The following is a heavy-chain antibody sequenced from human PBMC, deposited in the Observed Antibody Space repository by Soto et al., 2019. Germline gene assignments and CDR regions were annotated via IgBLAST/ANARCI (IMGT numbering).Heavy chain of an antibody. CDR1: GFTFSSYS. CDR2: ISSSSSYI. J-gene: IGHJ4*02. CDR3: ARDLYSGAAAGPFDY. D-gene: IGHD6-13*01. V-gene: IGHV3-21*01. Sequence: PGGSLRLSCAASGFTFSSYSMNWVRQAPGKGLEWVSSISSSSSYIYYADSVKGRFTISRDNAKNSLYLQMNSLRAEDTAVYYCARDLYSGAAAGPFDYWGQGTLVTVSS.